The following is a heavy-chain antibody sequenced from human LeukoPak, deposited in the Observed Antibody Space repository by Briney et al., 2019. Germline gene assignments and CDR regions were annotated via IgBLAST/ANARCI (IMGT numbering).Heavy chain of an antibody. V-gene: IGHV1-69*13. CDR2: IIPIFGTA. CDR3: ARDSGSYYHY. CDR1: GGTFSSYA. Sequence: ASVKVSCKASGGTFSSYAIGWVRQAPGQGLEWMGGIIPIFGTANYAQKFQGKVTITADGSTSTAYMELSSLRSEDTAVYYCARDSGSYYHYWGQGTLVTVSS. J-gene: IGHJ4*02. D-gene: IGHD1-26*01.